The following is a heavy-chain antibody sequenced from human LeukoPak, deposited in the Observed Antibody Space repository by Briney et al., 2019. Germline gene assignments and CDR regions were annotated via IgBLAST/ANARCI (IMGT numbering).Heavy chain of an antibody. D-gene: IGHD6-13*01. CDR1: GGTFSSYA. Sequence: ASVKVSCKASGGTFSSYAISWVRQAPGQGLEWMGGIIPIFGTANYAQKFQGRVTITADESTSTAYMELSSLRSEDTAVYYCARDLRSPLAAAAQNYYMDVWGKGTTVTVSS. CDR2: IIPIFGTA. J-gene: IGHJ6*03. V-gene: IGHV1-69*13. CDR3: ARDLRSPLAAAAQNYYMDV.